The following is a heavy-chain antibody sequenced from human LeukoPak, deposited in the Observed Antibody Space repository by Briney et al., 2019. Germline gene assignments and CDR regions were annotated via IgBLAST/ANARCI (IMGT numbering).Heavy chain of an antibody. CDR3: ARDKAMAPFFFDY. CDR2: IWYDGSNK. Sequence: PGGSLRLSCAASGFTFSSYGMHWVRQAPGKGLEWVAVIWYDGSNKYYADSVKGRFTISRDNSKNPLYLQMNSLRAEDTAVYYCARDKAMAPFFFDYWGQGTLVTVSS. D-gene: IGHD5-18*01. CDR1: GFTFSSYG. V-gene: IGHV3-33*01. J-gene: IGHJ4*02.